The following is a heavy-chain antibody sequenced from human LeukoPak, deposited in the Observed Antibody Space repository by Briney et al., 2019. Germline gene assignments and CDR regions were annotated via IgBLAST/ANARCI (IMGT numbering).Heavy chain of an antibody. V-gene: IGHV3-30-3*01. J-gene: IGHJ6*02. CDR3: AREFGGSHYYYYGMDV. CDR1: GFTFSSYA. CDR2: ISYDGSNK. Sequence: PGRSLRLSCAASGFTFSSYAMHWVRQAPGKGLEWVAVISYDGSNKYYADSVKGRFTISRDNSKNTLYLQMNSLRAEDTAVYYCAREFGGSHYYYYGMDVWGQGTTVTVSS. D-gene: IGHD1-26*01.